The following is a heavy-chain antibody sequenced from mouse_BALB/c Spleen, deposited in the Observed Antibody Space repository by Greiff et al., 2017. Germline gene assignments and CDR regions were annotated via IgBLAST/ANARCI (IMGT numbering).Heavy chain of an antibody. CDR1: GFTFSDYY. CDR3: ARSTVVARAYYAMDY. V-gene: IGHV5-4*02. J-gene: IGHJ4*01. Sequence: EVKVVESGGGLVKPGGSLKLSCAASGFTFSDYYMYWVRQTPEKRLEWVATISDGGSYTYYPDSVKGRFTISRDNAKNNLYLQMSSLKSEDTAMYYCARSTVVARAYYAMDYWGQGTSVTVSS. D-gene: IGHD1-1*01. CDR2: ISDGGSYT.